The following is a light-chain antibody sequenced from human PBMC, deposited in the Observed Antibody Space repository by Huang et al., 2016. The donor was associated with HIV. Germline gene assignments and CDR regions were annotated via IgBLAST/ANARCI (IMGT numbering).Light chain of an antibody. CDR3: QHYDTYPYT. Sequence: DIQLTQSPSTLSASVGDRVTITCRASQSISTWLAWYQQKPGKAPKGLIYDVSSLQSGVPSRFGGSGSGTEFTLTINSLQPDDFATYYCQHYDTYPYTFGQGTKLEIK. J-gene: IGKJ2*01. V-gene: IGKV1-5*01. CDR1: QSISTW. CDR2: DVS.